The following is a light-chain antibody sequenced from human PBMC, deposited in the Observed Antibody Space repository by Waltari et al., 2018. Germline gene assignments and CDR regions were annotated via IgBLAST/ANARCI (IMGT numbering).Light chain of an antibody. Sequence: DIQMTQSPSSLSASVGYRVTITCRASQSITNSLNWYQQKPGKAPNLLIYAASTLRNGVPSRFSGSGSGTDFTLTISILQPEDFATYYCQQSYNTPYTFGQGTKLETK. CDR3: QQSYNTPYT. J-gene: IGKJ2*01. CDR1: QSITNS. V-gene: IGKV1-39*01. CDR2: AAS.